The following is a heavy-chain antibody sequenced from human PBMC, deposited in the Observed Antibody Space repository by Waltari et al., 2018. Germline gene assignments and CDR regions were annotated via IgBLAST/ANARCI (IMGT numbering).Heavy chain of an antibody. V-gene: IGHV1-69*01. CDR1: GGTFSSYA. J-gene: IGHJ2*01. Sequence: QVQLVQSGAEVKKPGSSVKVSCKASGGTFSSYAISWVRQAPGHGLEWMGGIIANFGTANYAQKCHGRDTITADESTSTAYMELGSWRSEDAAVYDCARMVGRPYWYFDLWGRGTLVTVSS. CDR3: ARMVGRPYWYFDL. D-gene: IGHD2-15*01. CDR2: IIANFGTA.